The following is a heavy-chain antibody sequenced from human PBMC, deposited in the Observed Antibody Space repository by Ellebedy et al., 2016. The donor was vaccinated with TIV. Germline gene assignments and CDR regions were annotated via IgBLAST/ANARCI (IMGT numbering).Heavy chain of an antibody. D-gene: IGHD3-10*01. CDR1: GFTFSSYW. CDR2: IKQDGSEK. Sequence: GGSLRLSCAASGFTFSSYWMSWVRQAPGKGLEWVANIKQDGSEKYYVDSVKGRFTISRDNARNSLYLQMNSLRAEDTAVYYCARVPNNYYGSGSYPPDYWGQGTLVTVSS. V-gene: IGHV3-7*01. CDR3: ARVPNNYYGSGSYPPDY. J-gene: IGHJ4*02.